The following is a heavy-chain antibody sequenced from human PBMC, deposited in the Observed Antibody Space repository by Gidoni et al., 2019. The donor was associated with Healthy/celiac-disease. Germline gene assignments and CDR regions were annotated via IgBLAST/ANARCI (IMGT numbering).Heavy chain of an antibody. J-gene: IGHJ4*02. CDR2: IIPIFGTA. CDR3: AGAYCSGGSCFPGVDY. D-gene: IGHD2-15*01. Sequence: QVQLVQSGAGVKKPGSSVKVSGKASGGTFSSYAISWVRQATGQGLEWMGGIIPIFGTANYAQKVQGRVTITADESTSTAYMELSSLRSEDTAVYYCAGAYCSGGSCFPGVDYWGQGTLVTVSS. CDR1: GGTFSSYA. V-gene: IGHV1-69*01.